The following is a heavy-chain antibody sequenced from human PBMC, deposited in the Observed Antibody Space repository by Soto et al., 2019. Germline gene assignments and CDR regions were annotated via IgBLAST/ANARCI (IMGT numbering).Heavy chain of an antibody. Sequence: SLRLSCAAAGFTFSSYAMSWVRQAPGKGLEWVSAISGSGGSTYYADSVKGRFTISRDNSKNTLYLQMNSLRAEDTAVYYCAKGYYDYIFLDYWGQGTLVTVSS. CDR1: GFTFSSYA. V-gene: IGHV3-23*01. J-gene: IGHJ4*02. CDR3: AKGYYDYIFLDY. CDR2: ISGSGGST. D-gene: IGHD3-16*01.